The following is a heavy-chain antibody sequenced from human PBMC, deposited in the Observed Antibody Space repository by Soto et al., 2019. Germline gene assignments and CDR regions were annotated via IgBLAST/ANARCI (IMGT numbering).Heavy chain of an antibody. J-gene: IGHJ6*03. D-gene: IGHD6-6*01. Sequence: GGSLRLSCAASGFTFSSYGMHWVRQAPGKGLEWVAVISYDGSNKYYADSVKGRFTISRDNSKNTLYLQMNSLRAEDTAVYYCAKDPALKYSSSVYYYYYMDVWGKGTTVTVSS. CDR1: GFTFSSYG. CDR3: AKDPALKYSSSVYYYYYMDV. CDR2: ISYDGSNK. V-gene: IGHV3-30*18.